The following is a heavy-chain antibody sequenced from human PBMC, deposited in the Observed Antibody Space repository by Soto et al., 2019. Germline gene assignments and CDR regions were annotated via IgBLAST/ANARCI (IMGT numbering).Heavy chain of an antibody. D-gene: IGHD3-10*01. CDR3: ARERPQLLWFGDNWFDP. CDR2: INHSGST. J-gene: IGHJ5*02. V-gene: IGHV4-34*01. CDR1: GGSFSGYY. Sequence: SETLSLTCAVYGGSFSGYYWSWIRQPPGKGLEWIGEINHSGSTNYNPSLKSRVTISVDTSKNQFSLKLSSVTAADTAVYYCARERPQLLWFGDNWFDPWGQGTLVTVSS.